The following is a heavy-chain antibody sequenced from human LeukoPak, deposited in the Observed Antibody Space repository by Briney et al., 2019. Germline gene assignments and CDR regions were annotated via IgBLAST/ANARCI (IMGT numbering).Heavy chain of an antibody. D-gene: IGHD4-17*01. J-gene: IGHJ4*02. CDR2: VKQNGDEK. CDR1: GFTFSSYA. V-gene: IGHV3-7*01. Sequence: GGSLRLSCAASGFTFSSYAMHWVRQAPGKGLEWVANVKQNGDEKSYGDSVKGRFTISRDNAQNSVYLQMNSLRPEDTAVYYCADPGAGYWGQGTLVTVSS. CDR3: ADPGAGY.